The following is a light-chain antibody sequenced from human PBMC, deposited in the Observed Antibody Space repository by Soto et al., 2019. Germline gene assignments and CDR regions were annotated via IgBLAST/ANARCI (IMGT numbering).Light chain of an antibody. CDR2: KAS. CDR1: QTISSW. Sequence: IQMPQSPATLSAAEADGAPTTCRASQTISSWLAWYQQKPGKAPKLLIYKASTLKSGVPSRFSGSGSGTEFTLTISSLQPDDFAPYYCQHYDSYSEAFGQGTKVDI. CDR3: QHYDSYSEA. V-gene: IGKV1-5*03. J-gene: IGKJ1*01.